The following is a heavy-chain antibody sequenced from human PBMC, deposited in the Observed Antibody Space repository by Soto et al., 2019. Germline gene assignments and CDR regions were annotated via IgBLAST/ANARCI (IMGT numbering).Heavy chain of an antibody. V-gene: IGHV1-46*01. CDR3: ARDHNFGFILYAMDV. D-gene: IGHD2-15*01. Sequence: GASVKVSCKASGYTFTSYSMHWVRQAPGQGLEWMGIINPSSDRTSYAQNFQGRVTMTSDTSTSIVYMEMSSLKSEDTAVYYCARDHNFGFILYAMDVWGQGTTVTVSS. CDR2: INPSSDRT. CDR1: GYTFTSYS. J-gene: IGHJ6*02.